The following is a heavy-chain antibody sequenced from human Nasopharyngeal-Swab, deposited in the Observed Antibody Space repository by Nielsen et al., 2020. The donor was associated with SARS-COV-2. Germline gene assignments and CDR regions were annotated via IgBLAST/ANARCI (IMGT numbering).Heavy chain of an antibody. D-gene: IGHD6-19*01. CDR3: ASSTIVVAGRGTLGASFDY. CDR2: ISSSSSTK. Sequence: AGSLRLSCAASGFTLSSNSMNWVRQAPGKGLEWVSYISSSSSTKYNADSVKGRFTISRDNAKNSLYLQMNSLRDEDTAVYYCASSTIVVAGRGTLGASFDYWGQGTLVTVSS. J-gene: IGHJ4*02. V-gene: IGHV3-48*02. CDR1: GFTLSSNS.